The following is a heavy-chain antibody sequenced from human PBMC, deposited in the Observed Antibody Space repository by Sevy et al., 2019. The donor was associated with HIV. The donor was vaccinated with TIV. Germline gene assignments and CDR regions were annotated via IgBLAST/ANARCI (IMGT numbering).Heavy chain of an antibody. D-gene: IGHD4-17*01. CDR2: IYYSGST. Sequence: SETLSLICTVSGGSISSGGYYWSWIRQHPGKGLEWIGYIYYSGSTYYNPSLKSRVTISVDTSKNQFSLKLSSVTAADAAVYYCARSFLGDGYGDYGGVDYWGQGTLVTVSS. V-gene: IGHV4-31*03. CDR3: ARSFLGDGYGDYGGVDY. J-gene: IGHJ4*02. CDR1: GGSISSGGYY.